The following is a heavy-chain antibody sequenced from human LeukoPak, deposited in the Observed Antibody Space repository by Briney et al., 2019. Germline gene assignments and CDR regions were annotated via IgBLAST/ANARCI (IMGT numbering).Heavy chain of an antibody. V-gene: IGHV1-69*13. J-gene: IGHJ3*02. CDR1: GYTLTELS. D-gene: IGHD1-26*01. CDR2: IIPIFGTA. CDR3: ASPDSGSYYLGAFDI. Sequence: SVKVSCKVSGYTLTELSMHWVRQAPGKGLEWMGGIIPIFGTANYAQKFQGRVTITADESTSTAYMELSSLRSEDTAVYYCASPDSGSYYLGAFDIWGQGTMVTVSS.